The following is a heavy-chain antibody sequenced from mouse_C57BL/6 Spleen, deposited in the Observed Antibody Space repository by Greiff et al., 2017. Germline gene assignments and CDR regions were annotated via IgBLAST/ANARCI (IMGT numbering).Heavy chain of an antibody. CDR1: GYTFPDYE. Sequence: VQLQQSGAELVRPGASVTLSCKASGYTFPDYEMHWVKQTHVHGLEWIGAIDPETGGTAYNQKFKGKAILTADKASSTAYMELRSLTSEDSAVYYCTRTYYGSSFDYWGQGTTLTVSS. CDR2: IDPETGGT. J-gene: IGHJ2*01. D-gene: IGHD1-1*01. CDR3: TRTYYGSSFDY. V-gene: IGHV1-15*01.